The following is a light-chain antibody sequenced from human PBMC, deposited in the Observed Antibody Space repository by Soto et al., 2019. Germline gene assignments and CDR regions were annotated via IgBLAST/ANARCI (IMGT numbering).Light chain of an antibody. Sequence: EIVMTQSPATLSVSPGERATLSCRASQSVSSNLAWYQQKPGQAPRLLIYGASTRATGIPARFSGSGSGTDFTLTISSRQSEDLGVYYCQEYSDWWAFGQGTKVEIK. CDR3: QEYSDWWA. CDR1: QSVSSN. CDR2: GAS. J-gene: IGKJ1*01. V-gene: IGKV3-15*01.